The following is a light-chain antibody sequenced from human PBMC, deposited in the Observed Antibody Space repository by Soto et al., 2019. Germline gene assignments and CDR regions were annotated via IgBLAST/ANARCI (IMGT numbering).Light chain of an antibody. CDR3: QSYGSSLSAYV. CDR2: GNS. V-gene: IGLV1-40*01. Sequence: QEVTISCTGSSSNIGAGYDLHWYQQLPGTAPKLLLYGNSNRPSGVPDRFSGSKSGTSASLAITGLQAEDEADYYCQSYGSSLSAYVFGTGTKVTVL. CDR1: SSNIGAGYD. J-gene: IGLJ1*01.